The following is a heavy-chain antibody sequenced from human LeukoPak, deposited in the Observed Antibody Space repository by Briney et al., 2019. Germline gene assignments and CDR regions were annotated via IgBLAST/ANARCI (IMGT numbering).Heavy chain of an antibody. J-gene: IGHJ4*02. CDR1: GFTFNNYA. V-gene: IGHV3-23*01. D-gene: IGHD1-1*01. CDR3: GKDWKLDY. Sequence: GGSLRLSCAASGFTFNNYAMSWVRQAPGKGLEWVSAISDNGDDTKYADSVKGRFTISRDNSKNTLYLQTNSLRAEDTAIYYCGKDWKLDYWGQGTLVTVSS. CDR2: ISDNGDDT.